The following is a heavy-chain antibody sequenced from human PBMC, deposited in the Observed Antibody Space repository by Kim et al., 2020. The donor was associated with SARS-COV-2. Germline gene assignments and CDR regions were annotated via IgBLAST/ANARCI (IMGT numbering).Heavy chain of an antibody. J-gene: IGHJ6*04. V-gene: IGHV4-61*01. CDR2: IYYSGST. CDR3: ARDSRMLVRYYGMDV. CDR1: GGSVSSGSYY. Sequence: SETLSLTCTVSGGSVSSGSYYWSWIRQPPGKGLEWIGYIYYSGSTNYNPSVKSRVTISVDTSKNQFSLKLSSVTAADTAVYYCARDSRMLVRYYGMDVWGKGTTVTVSS. D-gene: IGHD6-13*01.